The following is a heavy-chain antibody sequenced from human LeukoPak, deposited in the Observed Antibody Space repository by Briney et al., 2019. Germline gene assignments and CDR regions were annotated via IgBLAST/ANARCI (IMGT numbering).Heavy chain of an antibody. D-gene: IGHD3-10*01. V-gene: IGHV3-30*04. Sequence: GGSLRLSCAASGFTFTNYAMPWVRQAPGKGLEWVAVISYDGSNKYYADSVKGRFTISRDNSKNTLYLQMNSLRADDTAVYYCARTDYYGSPWGQGTLVTVSS. CDR1: GFTFTNYA. J-gene: IGHJ5*02. CDR2: ISYDGSNK. CDR3: ARTDYYGSP.